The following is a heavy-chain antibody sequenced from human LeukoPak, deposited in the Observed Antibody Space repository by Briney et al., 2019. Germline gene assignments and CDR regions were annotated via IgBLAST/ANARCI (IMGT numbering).Heavy chain of an antibody. CDR1: GFTFDDYA. D-gene: IGHD4-17*01. Sequence: GRSLRLSCAASGFTFDDYAMHWVRQAPGKGLEWVSGISWNSGSIGYADSVKGRFTISRDNAKNSLYLQMNSLRAEDTALYYCAKGSYGAYLFTWFDPWGQGPLVTVSS. V-gene: IGHV3-9*01. CDR2: ISWNSGSI. CDR3: AKGSYGAYLFTWFDP. J-gene: IGHJ5*02.